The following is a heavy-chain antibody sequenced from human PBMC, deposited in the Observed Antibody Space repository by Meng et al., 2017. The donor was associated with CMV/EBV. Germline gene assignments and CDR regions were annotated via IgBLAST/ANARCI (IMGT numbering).Heavy chain of an antibody. V-gene: IGHV1-2*02. CDR1: GYTITGDY. CDR3: ARSRHSGRYYAY. CDR2: INPNSGGT. J-gene: IGHJ4*02. Sequence: CEASGYTITGDYMHGVRQAPGQGREWMGWINPNSGGTNYAQKFQGRVTMTRDTSISTAYMRLSRLRSADTAVYYCARSRHSGRYYAYWGQGTLVTVSS. D-gene: IGHD1-26*01.